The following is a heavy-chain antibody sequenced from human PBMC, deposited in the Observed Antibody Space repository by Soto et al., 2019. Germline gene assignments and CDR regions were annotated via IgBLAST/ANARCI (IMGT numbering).Heavy chain of an antibody. Sequence: DVQLVESGGGLIQPGGSLRLSCAVSGLTVSGKKYVAWLRQAPGKGLEWVSGFYDLDGTYYADSLKGRFTTSADSSRTIVYLQMNGLRPEDTAVYYCATWHLQEHAYDVWGQGTTVTVSS. CDR2: FYDLDGT. CDR3: ATWHLQEHAYDV. J-gene: IGHJ3*01. V-gene: IGHV3-53*01. CDR1: GLTVSGKKY. D-gene: IGHD4-4*01.